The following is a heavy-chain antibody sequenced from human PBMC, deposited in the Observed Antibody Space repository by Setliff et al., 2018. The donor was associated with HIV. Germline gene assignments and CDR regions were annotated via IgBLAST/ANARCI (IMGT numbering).Heavy chain of an antibody. CDR2: IYHTGSS. J-gene: IGHJ4*01. CDR3: ARDEGGAVAGTWYYFDY. CDR1: GFSISSRYY. Sequence: SETLSLTCDVSGFSISSRYYWGWIRQSPGKGLEWIGNIYHTGSSYYNPSLNDRATISLDTSKNQFSLKLNSVTAADTAVYYCARDEGGAVAGTWYYFDYWGHGTLVTVSS. D-gene: IGHD6-19*01. V-gene: IGHV4-38-2*02.